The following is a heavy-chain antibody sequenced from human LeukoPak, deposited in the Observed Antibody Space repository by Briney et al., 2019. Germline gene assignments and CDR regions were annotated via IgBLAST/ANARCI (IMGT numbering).Heavy chain of an antibody. CDR1: GFTLSSYE. J-gene: IGHJ4*02. D-gene: IGHD6-19*01. CDR2: ISSSGSTI. CDR3: ARDRIYSSGWYGYFDY. Sequence: PGGSLRLSCAASGFTLSSYEMNWVRQAPGKGLEWGSYISSSGSTIYYADSVKGRFTISRDNAKNSLYLQMNSLRAEDTAVYYCARDRIYSSGWYGYFDYWGQGTLVTVSS. V-gene: IGHV3-48*03.